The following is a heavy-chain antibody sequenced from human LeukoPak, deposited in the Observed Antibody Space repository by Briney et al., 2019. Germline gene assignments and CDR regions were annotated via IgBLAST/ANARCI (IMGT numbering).Heavy chain of an antibody. CDR2: IIPIFGTA. Sequence: ASVKVSCKASGGTFSSYAISWVRQAPGQGLEWMGGIIPIFGTANYAQRFQGRVTITTDESTSTAYMELSSLRSEDTAVYYCAREAGGDAFDIWGQGTMVTVSS. V-gene: IGHV1-69*05. J-gene: IGHJ3*02. D-gene: IGHD4-23*01. CDR1: GGTFSSYA. CDR3: AREAGGDAFDI.